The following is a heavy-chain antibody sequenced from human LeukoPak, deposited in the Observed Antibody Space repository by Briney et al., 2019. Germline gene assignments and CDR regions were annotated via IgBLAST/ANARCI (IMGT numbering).Heavy chain of an antibody. CDR1: GFTFDDYG. J-gene: IGHJ4*02. CDR2: INWNGGST. D-gene: IGHD3-3*01. V-gene: IGHV3-20*04. Sequence: GGSLRLSCAASGFTFDDYGMSWVRQAPGKGLEWVSGINWNGGSTGYADSVKGRFTISRDNAKNTLYLQMNSLRAEDTAVYYCARALGFWSGYLYYFDYWGQGTLVTVSS. CDR3: ARALGFWSGYLYYFDY.